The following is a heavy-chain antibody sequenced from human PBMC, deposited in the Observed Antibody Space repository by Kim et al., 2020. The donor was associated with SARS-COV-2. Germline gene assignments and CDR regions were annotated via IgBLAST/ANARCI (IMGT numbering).Heavy chain of an antibody. V-gene: IGHV3-23*01. Sequence: GGSLRLSCEASGFTFSSYTMTWVRQAPGKGLEWVSGINQNSARTDYADSVKGRFTISRDDSKNTLYLQMNILRVEDTAVYYCARDHPDGLYYLFDYWGQGARVTVSS. CDR3: ARDHPDGLYYLFDY. J-gene: IGHJ4*02. CDR1: GFTFSSYT. CDR2: INQNSART. D-gene: IGHD1-26*01.